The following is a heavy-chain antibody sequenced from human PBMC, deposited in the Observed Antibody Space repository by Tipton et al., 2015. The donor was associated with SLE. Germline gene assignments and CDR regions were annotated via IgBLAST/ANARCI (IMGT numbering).Heavy chain of an antibody. J-gene: IGHJ3*02. CDR2: IYYSGST. CDR1: GGSISSYY. Sequence: TLSLTCTVSGGSISSYYWSWIRQPPGKGLEWIGYIYYSGSTNYNPSLKSRVTISVDTSKNQFSLKLSSVTAADTAVYYCAGVGTIWDAFDIWGQGTMVTVSS. V-gene: IGHV4-59*01. D-gene: IGHD1-26*01. CDR3: AGVGTIWDAFDI.